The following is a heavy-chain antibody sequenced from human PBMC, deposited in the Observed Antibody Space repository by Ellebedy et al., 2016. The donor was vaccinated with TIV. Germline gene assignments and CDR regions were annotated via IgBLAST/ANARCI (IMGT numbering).Heavy chain of an antibody. J-gene: IGHJ4*02. CDR1: GYSISSGYY. D-gene: IGHD5-18*01. CDR2: IYHSGST. CDR3: ARDPLQLWLRGPRG. Sequence: SETLSLTXTVSGYSISSGYYWGWIRQPPGKGLEWIGSIYHSGSTYYNPSLKSRVTISVDTSKNQFSLKLSSVTAADTAVYYCARDPLQLWLRGPRGWGQGTLVTVSS. V-gene: IGHV4-38-2*02.